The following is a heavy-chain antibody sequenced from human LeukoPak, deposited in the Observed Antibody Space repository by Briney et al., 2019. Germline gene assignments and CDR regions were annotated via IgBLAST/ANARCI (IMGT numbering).Heavy chain of an antibody. CDR2: IYTGGST. CDR3: ASVGERRYDYVSFAY. V-gene: IGHV3-53*01. D-gene: IGHD3-16*01. J-gene: IGHJ4*02. Sequence: GGSLRLSCAASGFTVSSNYMSWVRQAPGRGLEWVSTIYTGGSTYYADSVKGRFTISRDNSKNTVHLQMNSLRAEDTAVYYCASVGERRYDYVSFAYWGQGTLVTVSS. CDR1: GFTVSSNY.